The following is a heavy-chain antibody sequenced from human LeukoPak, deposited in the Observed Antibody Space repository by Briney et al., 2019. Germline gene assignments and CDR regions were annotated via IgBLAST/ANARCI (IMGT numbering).Heavy chain of an antibody. CDR1: GFTLSRYG. J-gene: IGHJ4*02. CDR3: AQDGGTAPFDY. CDR2: ISYDGSNK. Sequence: GGALRLSCAASGFTLSRYGVHWVRQAPGKGLEWVAVISYDGSNKYYADTVKSRFTVSTDNTKNTLYLHKNSVRDEDTAVYYCAQDGGTAPFDYWGQGTLVTVSS. D-gene: IGHD1-1*01. V-gene: IGHV3-30*18.